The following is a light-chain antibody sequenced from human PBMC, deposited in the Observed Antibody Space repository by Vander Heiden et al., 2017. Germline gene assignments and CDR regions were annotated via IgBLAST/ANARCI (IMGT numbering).Light chain of an antibody. V-gene: IGKV1-39*01. CDR2: GAS. CDR1: QTVSTY. Sequence: DIQMTQSPSSLSASVGNRVTITCRASQTVSTYLNWYQQKPGKAPKLLIYGASNCQSGVPSRFSGSGSGTDFTLTISNLQPEDFATYYCQQSYNTPYTFGKGPSWRS. J-gene: IGKJ2*01. CDR3: QQSYNTPYT.